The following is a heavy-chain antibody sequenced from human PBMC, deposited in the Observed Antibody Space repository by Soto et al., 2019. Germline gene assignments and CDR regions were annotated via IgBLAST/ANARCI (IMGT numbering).Heavy chain of an antibody. CDR1: GYSFTRHD. J-gene: IGHJ6*01. D-gene: IGHD3-3*01. Sequence: QVQLVQSGAEVKKPGASVKVSCKASGYSFTRHDINWVRQAPGQGLEWMGWINPSSGNTGYAQRFLGRLTMTTDTSTSTAYMELSGLKSEDTAIYYCARDGILFSGVIVVDGMAVWGQGTTVTVPS. CDR3: ARDGILFSGVIVVDGMAV. V-gene: IGHV1-8*01. CDR2: INPSSGNT.